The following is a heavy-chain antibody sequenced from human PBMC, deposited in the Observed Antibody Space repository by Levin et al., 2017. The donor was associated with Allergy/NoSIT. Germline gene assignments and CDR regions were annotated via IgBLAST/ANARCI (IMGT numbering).Heavy chain of an antibody. CDR2: ISTSGAST. Sequence: GESLKISCAASGFTFNSYAMSWVRQAPGKGLVWVSAISTSGASTYYSDSVKGRFTISRAQTKNTLYLQMNSLRGDDTAVYYCAKLRDYTTSPSDDWGQGTLVTVSS. J-gene: IGHJ4*02. D-gene: IGHD2-2*02. CDR1: GFTFNSYA. CDR3: AKLRDYTTSPSDD. V-gene: IGHV3-23*01.